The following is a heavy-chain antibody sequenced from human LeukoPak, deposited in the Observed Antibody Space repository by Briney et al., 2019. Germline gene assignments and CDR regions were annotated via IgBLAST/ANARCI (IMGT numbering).Heavy chain of an antibody. J-gene: IGHJ3*02. Sequence: PGRSLRLSCAASGFTFDDYAMHWVRQAPGKGLEWVSGISWNSGSIGYADSVKGRFTISRDNAKNSPYLQMNSLRAEDTALYYCAKDPQWEWLNNDAFDIWGQGTMVTVSS. CDR3: AKDPQWEWLNNDAFDI. D-gene: IGHD1-26*01. CDR1: GFTFDDYA. V-gene: IGHV3-9*01. CDR2: ISWNSGSI.